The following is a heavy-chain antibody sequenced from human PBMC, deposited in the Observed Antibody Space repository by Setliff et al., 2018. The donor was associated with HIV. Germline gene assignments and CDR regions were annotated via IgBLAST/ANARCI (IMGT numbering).Heavy chain of an antibody. D-gene: IGHD1-1*01. CDR3: ARPRLWRDAFDI. J-gene: IGHJ3*02. CDR2: FHSSGTT. Sequence: LSLTCDVSGGSISSGSYYWGWIRQPPGKGLEWIGSFHSSGTTNSNPSLKRRVTISVDTSKSQYSLRLSSVTAADTAVYYCARPRLWRDAFDIWGQGAMVTVS. CDR1: GGSISSGSYY. V-gene: IGHV4-39*07.